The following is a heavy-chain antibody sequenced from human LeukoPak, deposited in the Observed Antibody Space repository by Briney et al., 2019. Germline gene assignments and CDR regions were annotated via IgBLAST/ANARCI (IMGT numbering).Heavy chain of an antibody. Sequence: GGSLRLSCAASGFTFSSYAMSWVRQAPGKGLEWVSAISGSGGSTYYADSVKGRFTISRDNSKNTLYLQMNSLRAEDTAVYFCARVRVAAAGTLFLDLWGRGTLVTVSS. CDR1: GFTFSSYA. CDR2: ISGSGGST. J-gene: IGHJ2*01. V-gene: IGHV3-23*01. D-gene: IGHD6-13*01. CDR3: ARVRVAAAGTLFLDL.